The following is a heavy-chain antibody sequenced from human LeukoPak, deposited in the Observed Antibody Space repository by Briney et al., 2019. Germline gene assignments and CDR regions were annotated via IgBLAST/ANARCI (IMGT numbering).Heavy chain of an antibody. CDR2: ISSDGNNQ. CDR3: AGVDYGDY. J-gene: IGHJ4*02. V-gene: IGHV3-30*03. D-gene: IGHD4/OR15-4a*01. CDR1: GFTFSNYG. Sequence: PGRSLRLSCIASGFTFSNYGMHWVRQAPGKGLEWVAIISSDGNNQYYADSVKGRFTISRDNSKNTLYLQMNSLRSEDTAVFYCAGVDYGDYWGQGTLVTVSS.